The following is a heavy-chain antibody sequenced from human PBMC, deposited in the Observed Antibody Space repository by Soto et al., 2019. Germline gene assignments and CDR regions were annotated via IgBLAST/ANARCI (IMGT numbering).Heavy chain of an antibody. CDR3: ARDLATVGKGFDS. J-gene: IGHJ4*02. D-gene: IGHD5-12*01. CDR1: GFSVTGNH. V-gene: IGHV3-53*01. CDR2: LCTGGTT. Sequence: GGSLRLSCAASGFSVTGNHMTWVRQAPGKGLEWVSSLCTGGTTYYADSVQGRFTISRDSSKNTLFLQMDRLRVEDSAVYYCARDLATVGKGFDSWGPGTLVTVSS.